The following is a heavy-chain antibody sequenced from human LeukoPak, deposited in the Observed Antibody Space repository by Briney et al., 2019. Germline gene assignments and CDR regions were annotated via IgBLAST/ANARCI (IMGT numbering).Heavy chain of an antibody. J-gene: IGHJ6*03. CDR2: IYYSGST. Sequence: SETLSLTCTVSGGSISSSSYYWGWIRQPPGKGLEWIGGIYYSGSTYYNQSPKSRVTISVDTSKNQFSLELSSVTAADTAVYYCARGGAVAGNHYYYYYYMDVWGKGTTVTVSS. CDR1: GGSISSSSYY. D-gene: IGHD6-19*01. V-gene: IGHV4-39*01. CDR3: ARGGAVAGNHYYYYYYMDV.